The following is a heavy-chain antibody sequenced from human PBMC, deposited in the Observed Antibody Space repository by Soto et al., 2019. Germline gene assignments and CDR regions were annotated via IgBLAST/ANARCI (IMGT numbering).Heavy chain of an antibody. CDR1: GGSISSSSYY. J-gene: IGHJ4*02. V-gene: IGHV4-39*01. CDR3: ARQIVAGGYSYGSPSYFDY. CDR2: IYYSGST. Sequence: SETLSLTCTVSGGSISSSSYYWGWIRQPPGKGLEWIGSIYYSGSTYYNPSLKSRVTISVDTSKNQFSLKLSSVTAADTAVYYCARQIVAGGYSYGSPSYFDYWGQGTQVTVSS. D-gene: IGHD5-18*01.